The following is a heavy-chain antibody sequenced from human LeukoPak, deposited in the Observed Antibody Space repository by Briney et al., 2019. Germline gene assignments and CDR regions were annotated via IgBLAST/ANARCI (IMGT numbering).Heavy chain of an antibody. CDR3: ARGLLHNYYYYMDV. Sequence: ASVKVSCKASGYTFTSYGISWVRQAAGQGLEWMGWMNPNSGNTGYAQKFQGRVTITRNTSISTAYMELSSLRSEDTAVYYCARGLLHNYYYYMDVWGKGTTVTVSS. CDR2: MNPNSGNT. J-gene: IGHJ6*03. V-gene: IGHV1-8*03. CDR1: GYTFTSYG. D-gene: IGHD2-15*01.